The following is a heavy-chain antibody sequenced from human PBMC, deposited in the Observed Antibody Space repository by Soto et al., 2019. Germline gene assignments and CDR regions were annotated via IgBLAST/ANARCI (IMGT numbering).Heavy chain of an antibody. CDR3: ARDVQYVRSLDV. J-gene: IGHJ6*02. Sequence: LRLSCAASGFTFRVYWMTWVRQAPGKGLEWVANIKQDGSEKYYVDSVKGRLTISRDNPKNSLYLQMSSLRADDSAVYYRARDVQYVRSLDVWGQGTTVTVSS. CDR1: GFTFRVYW. CDR2: IKQDGSEK. V-gene: IGHV3-7*01. D-gene: IGHD3-16*01.